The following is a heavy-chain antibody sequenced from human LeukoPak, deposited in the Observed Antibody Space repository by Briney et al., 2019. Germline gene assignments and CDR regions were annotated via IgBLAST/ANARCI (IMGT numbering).Heavy chain of an antibody. CDR2: ISGSGGST. J-gene: IGHJ2*01. CDR3: AKGPDSGSYYYWYFDL. Sequence: GGSLRLSCAASGFTFSSYATSWVRQAPGKGLEWVSAISGSGGSTYYADSVKGRFTISRDNSKNTLYLQMNSLRAEDTAVYYCAKGPDSGSYYYWYFDLWGRGTLVTVSS. V-gene: IGHV3-23*01. CDR1: GFTFSSYA. D-gene: IGHD1-26*01.